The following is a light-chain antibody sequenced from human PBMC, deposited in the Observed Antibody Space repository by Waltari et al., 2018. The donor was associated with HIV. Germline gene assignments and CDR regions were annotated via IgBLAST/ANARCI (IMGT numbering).Light chain of an antibody. CDR1: ALPKKY. Sequence: SYELTQPPSVSVSPGQTARITCSGDALPKKYAYWYQQKSGQAPILIMYDDDKRPSGIPGRSSGSSSGTMATLTISGAQVEDEADYYCYSSDSSGNYYVVGTGTKVTVL. CDR3: YSSDSSGNYYV. CDR2: DDD. J-gene: IGLJ1*01. V-gene: IGLV3-10*01.